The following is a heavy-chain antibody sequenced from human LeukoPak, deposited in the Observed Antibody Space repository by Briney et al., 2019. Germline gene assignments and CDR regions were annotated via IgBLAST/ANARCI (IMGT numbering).Heavy chain of an antibody. CDR2: INPNSGGT. D-gene: IGHD3-22*01. Sequence: ASVKVSCKASGYTFTGYYMHWVRQAPGQGLEWMGWINPNSGGTNYAQKFHGRVTMTRDTSISTAYMELSRLRSDDTAVYYCARESSGYYDSSGYYYFHYYYGMDVWGQGTTVTVSS. J-gene: IGHJ6*02. CDR3: ARESSGYYDSSGYYYFHYYYGMDV. V-gene: IGHV1-2*02. CDR1: GYTFTGYY.